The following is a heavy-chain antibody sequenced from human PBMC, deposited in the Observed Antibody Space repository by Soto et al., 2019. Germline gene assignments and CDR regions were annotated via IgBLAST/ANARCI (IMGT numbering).Heavy chain of an antibody. J-gene: IGHJ4*02. D-gene: IGHD4-17*01. Sequence: QVQLQESGPGLVQPSQTLSLACTVSGDSISSGGYYWSWIRQHPGKGLEWIGYIYYSGSTFYNPSLKSRFTISVDTSKNHFSLTLSSVTAAATAVYYCARGLSVTLFGFWGQGTLVTVSS. CDR1: GDSISSGGYY. CDR3: ARGLSVTLFGF. V-gene: IGHV4-31*03. CDR2: IYYSGST.